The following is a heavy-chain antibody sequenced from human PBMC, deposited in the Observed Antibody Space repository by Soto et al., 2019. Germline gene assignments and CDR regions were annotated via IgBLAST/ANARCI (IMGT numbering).Heavy chain of an antibody. J-gene: IGHJ4*02. CDR1: GFTFSSYA. Sequence: GGSLRLSCAASGFTFSSYAMSWVRQAPGKGLEWVSAISGSGGSTYYADSVKGRFTISRDNSKNTLYLQMNSLRAEDTAVYYCARTGRIGITGTYFDYWGQGTLVTAPQ. V-gene: IGHV3-23*01. D-gene: IGHD1-20*01. CDR3: ARTGRIGITGTYFDY. CDR2: ISGSGGST.